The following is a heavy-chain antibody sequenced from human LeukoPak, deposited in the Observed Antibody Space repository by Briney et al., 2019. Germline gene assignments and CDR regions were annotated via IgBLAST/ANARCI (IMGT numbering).Heavy chain of an antibody. V-gene: IGHV3-23*01. D-gene: IGHD3-9*01. J-gene: IGHJ3*02. CDR3: AKAFGGARGYGILTGYYKWDAFDI. Sequence: GGSLRLSCAASGFTFSGYAMSWVRQAPGKALEWVSAISGSGRSTYYGDSVKSRYTNSRDNPKSTLCLQMNSLRAEDTAVYYCAKAFGGARGYGILTGYYKWDAFDIWGQGTMVTVSS. CDR1: GFTFSGYA. CDR2: ISGSGRST.